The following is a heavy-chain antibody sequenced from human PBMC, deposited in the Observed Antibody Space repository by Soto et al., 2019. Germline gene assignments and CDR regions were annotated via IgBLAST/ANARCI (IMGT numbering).Heavy chain of an antibody. J-gene: IGHJ4*02. CDR1: GGSLSSGGYY. CDR2: IYYSGRT. V-gene: IGHV4-31*01. D-gene: IGHD5-12*01. CDR3: ARDTQRGYSGYFDS. Sequence: QVQLQESGPGLVKPSQTLSLSCTVSGGSLSSGGYYWSWIRQHPGKGLEWIGFIYYSGRTYYNPSLKSLVTISVDTSQNQFSLKLSAVTAADTAVYYCARDTQRGYSGYFDSWGQGTLVTVSS.